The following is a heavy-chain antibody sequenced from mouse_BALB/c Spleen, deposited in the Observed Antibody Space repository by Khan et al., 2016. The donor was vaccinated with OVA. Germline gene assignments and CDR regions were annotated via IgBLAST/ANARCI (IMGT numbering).Heavy chain of an antibody. Sequence: VELVESGAELARPGASVNLSCKASGYTFTNYWIHWVRQRPGQGLEWIGSIFPGNDDTNYNQKFKGKATLNADKSYSTACMQIRTLASEDSAVYYCATHVHYAMDYWGQGTSVTVAS. CDR3: ATHVHYAMDY. V-gene: IGHV1-87*01. J-gene: IGHJ4*01. CDR2: IFPGNDDT. CDR1: GYTFTNYW.